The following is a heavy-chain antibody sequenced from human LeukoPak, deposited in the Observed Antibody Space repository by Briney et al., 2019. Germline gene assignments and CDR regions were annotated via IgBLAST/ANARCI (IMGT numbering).Heavy chain of an antibody. J-gene: IGHJ4*02. CDR2: IIPILGIA. Sequence: ASVKVSCKASGYTFTSYGISWVRQAPGQGLEWMGRIIPILGIANYAQKFQGRVTITADKSTSTAYMELSSLRSEDTAVYYCAREVVAVAGKDPVPFDYWGQGTLVTVSS. CDR3: AREVVAVAGKDPVPFDY. D-gene: IGHD6-19*01. V-gene: IGHV1-69*04. CDR1: GYTFTSYG.